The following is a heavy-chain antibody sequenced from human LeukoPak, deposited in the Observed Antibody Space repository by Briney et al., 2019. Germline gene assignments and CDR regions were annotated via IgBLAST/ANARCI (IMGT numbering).Heavy chain of an antibody. CDR3: ARWEGNGYYFDY. CDR1: GFTFSSFW. Sequence: GGSLRLSCAASGFTFSSFWMSWVREAPGKGLEWVANIKQDGSEEYYVDSVRGRFTISRDNAKNSLYLQMNSLRAEDTAVYYCARWEGNGYYFDYRGQGTLVTVSS. D-gene: IGHD3-22*01. CDR2: IKQDGSEE. V-gene: IGHV3-7*01. J-gene: IGHJ4*02.